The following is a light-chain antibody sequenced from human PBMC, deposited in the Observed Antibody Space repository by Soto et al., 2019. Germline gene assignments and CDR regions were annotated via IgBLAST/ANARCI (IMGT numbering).Light chain of an antibody. CDR3: CSYAGSSTFYYV. CDR1: SSDVGSYNL. CDR2: EVS. V-gene: IGLV2-23*02. Sequence: QSALTQPASVSGSPGQSITISCTGTSSDVGSYNLVSWYQQHPGKAPKLMIYEVSKRPSGGSNRFSGSKSGNTASLTISGLQAEDEADYYCCSYAGSSTFYYVFGTGTKLTVL. J-gene: IGLJ1*01.